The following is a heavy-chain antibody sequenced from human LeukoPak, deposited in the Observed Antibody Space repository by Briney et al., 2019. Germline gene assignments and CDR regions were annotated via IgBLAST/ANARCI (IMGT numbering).Heavy chain of an antibody. D-gene: IGHD4-17*01. CDR3: ARDRAVTTHARFDY. CDR1: GYTFTSYA. J-gene: IGHJ4*02. CDR2: INAGNGNT. V-gene: IGHV1-3*01. Sequence: ASVKVSCKASGYTFTSYAMHWVRQAPGQRLEWMGWINAGNGNTKYSQKFQDRVTITRDTSASTAYMELSSLRSEDTAVYYCARDRAVTTHARFDYWGQGTLVTVSS.